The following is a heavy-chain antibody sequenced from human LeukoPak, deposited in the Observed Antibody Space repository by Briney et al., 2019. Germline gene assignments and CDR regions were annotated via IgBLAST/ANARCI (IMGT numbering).Heavy chain of an antibody. CDR3: ARGLGYYDSSGYSY. D-gene: IGHD3-22*01. CDR2: INHSGST. V-gene: IGHV4-34*01. CDR1: GGSFSGYY. J-gene: IGHJ4*02. Sequence: PSETLSLTCAVYGGSFSGYYWSWIRQPPGKGLEWIGEINHSGSTNYNPSLKSRVTISVDTSKNQFSLKLSSVTAADTAVYYCARGLGYYDSSGYSYWGQGTLVTVSS.